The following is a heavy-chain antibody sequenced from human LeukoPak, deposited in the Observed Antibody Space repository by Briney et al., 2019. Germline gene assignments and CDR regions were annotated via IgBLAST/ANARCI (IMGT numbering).Heavy chain of an antibody. D-gene: IGHD1-1*01. CDR3: ARPVTGTYAPLEY. CDR2: INSDGSSA. J-gene: IGHJ4*02. V-gene: IGHV3-74*01. CDR1: GFTFSNYW. Sequence: GGSLRLSCAAPGFTFSNYWMHWVRQAPGKGLVYVSRINSDGSSANYADSVQGPFTISRDNAKNTLYLEMNSLRADDTAVYYCARPVTGTYAPLEYWGQGTLVTVSS.